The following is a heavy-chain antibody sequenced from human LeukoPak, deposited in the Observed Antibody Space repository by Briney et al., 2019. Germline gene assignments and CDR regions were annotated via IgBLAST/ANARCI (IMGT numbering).Heavy chain of an antibody. J-gene: IGHJ3*02. V-gene: IGHV3-30*18. CDR1: GFTFSSYG. CDR3: ANKGLLWFGDPPAFDI. D-gene: IGHD3-10*01. Sequence: GRSLRLSCAASGFTFSSYGMHWVRQAPGKGLEWVAVISYDGSNKYYADSVKGRFTISRDNSKNTLYLQMNSLRAEETAVYYCANKGLLWFGDPPAFDIWGQGTMVTVSS. CDR2: ISYDGSNK.